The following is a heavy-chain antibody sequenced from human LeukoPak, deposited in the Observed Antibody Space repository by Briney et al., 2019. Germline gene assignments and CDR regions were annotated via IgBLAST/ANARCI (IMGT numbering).Heavy chain of an antibody. CDR1: GFKFDDYD. V-gene: IGHV3-20*04. J-gene: IGHJ5*02. Sequence: GGSLRLSCAASGFKFDDYDMSWVRQVPGKGLEWVAGVTSDGGSTGYVDSVKGRFAISRDNTKNSLFLQMDSLRTEDTALYYCVREPFYSSTTRCSLEDWLDPWGQGTLVTVSS. D-gene: IGHD2-2*01. CDR2: VTSDGGST. CDR3: VREPFYSSTTRCSLEDWLDP.